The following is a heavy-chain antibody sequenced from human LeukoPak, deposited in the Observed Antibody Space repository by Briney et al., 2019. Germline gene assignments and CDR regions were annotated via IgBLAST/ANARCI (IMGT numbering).Heavy chain of an antibody. D-gene: IGHD7-27*01. J-gene: IGHJ4*02. V-gene: IGHV3-11*04. Sequence: GGSLRLSCAASGFTFSDYYLSWIRQAPGKGLAWVSYIATGGKTYYTDSVKGRFTISRDNAKNSLYLQMNSLRAEDTAVYYCARDVSWGFDYWGQGPLVTVSS. CDR1: GFTFSDYY. CDR3: ARDVSWGFDY. CDR2: IATGGKT.